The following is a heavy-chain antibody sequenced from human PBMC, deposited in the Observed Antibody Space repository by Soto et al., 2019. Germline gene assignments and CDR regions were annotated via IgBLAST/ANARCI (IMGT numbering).Heavy chain of an antibody. D-gene: IGHD5-12*01. Sequence: GGSMRLSCAASGFTFSSYAMSWVRQAPGKGLEWVSAISGSGGSTYYADSVKGRFTISRDNSKNTLYLQMNSLRAEDTAVYYCAKASGYDSYNWFDPWGQGTLVTVSS. CDR2: ISGSGGST. V-gene: IGHV3-23*01. J-gene: IGHJ5*02. CDR1: GFTFSSYA. CDR3: AKASGYDSYNWFDP.